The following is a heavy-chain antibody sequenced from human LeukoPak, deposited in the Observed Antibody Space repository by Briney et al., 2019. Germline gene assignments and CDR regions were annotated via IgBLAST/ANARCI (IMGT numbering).Heavy chain of an antibody. V-gene: IGHV3-21*01. Sequence: PGGSVRLSCAASGVTFSSYSMNWVRQAPGKGLEWVSSISSSSDYIHYADSLKGRFTISRDNAKNSLYLQMNSLRAEDAAVYYCAREEGGAGLYGFDIWGQGTMVTVLS. CDR2: ISSSSDYI. CDR3: AREEGGAGLYGFDI. D-gene: IGHD1-26*01. J-gene: IGHJ3*02. CDR1: GVTFSSYS.